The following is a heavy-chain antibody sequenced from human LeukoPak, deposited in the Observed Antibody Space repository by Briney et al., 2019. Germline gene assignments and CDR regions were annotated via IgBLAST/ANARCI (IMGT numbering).Heavy chain of an antibody. V-gene: IGHV4-34*01. Sequence: SETLSLTCAVYGGSFSGYYWSWIRQPPGKGLEWIGEINHSGSTNYNPSLKSRVTISVDTSKNQFSLKLSSATAADTAVYYCARVAAHSSWYSYFQHWGQGTLVTVSS. D-gene: IGHD6-13*01. CDR1: GGSFSGYY. CDR2: INHSGST. J-gene: IGHJ1*01. CDR3: ARVAAHSSWYSYFQH.